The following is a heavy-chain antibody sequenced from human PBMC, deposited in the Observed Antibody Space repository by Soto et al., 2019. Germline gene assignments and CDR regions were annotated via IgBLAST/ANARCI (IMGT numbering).Heavy chain of an antibody. CDR3: ASSVLVTSTMNYFDL. J-gene: IGHJ4*02. Sequence: GESLKISCQASGYSFSNFWIAWVRQMPGEGLEWLGIIYPDDSDTRYSPSFLGQVTISADKSIKTTYLQWSSLKASDTSIYFCASSVLVTSTMNYFDLWGQGTLVTVSS. CDR2: IYPDDSDT. V-gene: IGHV5-51*01. D-gene: IGHD2-8*02. CDR1: GYSFSNFW.